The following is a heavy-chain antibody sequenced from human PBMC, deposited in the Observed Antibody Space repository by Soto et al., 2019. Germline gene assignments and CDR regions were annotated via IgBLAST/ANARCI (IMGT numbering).Heavy chain of an antibody. V-gene: IGHV3-74*01. J-gene: IGHJ4*02. CDR2: IIFDGDAT. D-gene: IGHD2-15*01. CDR3: AQLGYFSTVTCYSSI. CDR1: GFTFSTYW. Sequence: EVQLVQSGGGLVQPGGSLRLSCAASGFTFSTYWMHWVRQAPGKGLVWVSRIIFDGDATTYADAVKGRFTISRDDAKNTLYVQMNSLRAEDTAVYYCAQLGYFSTVTCYSSIWGQGTLVTVAS.